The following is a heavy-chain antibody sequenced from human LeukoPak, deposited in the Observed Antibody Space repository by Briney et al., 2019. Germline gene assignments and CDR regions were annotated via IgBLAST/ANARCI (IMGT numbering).Heavy chain of an antibody. CDR2: INSSGSTI. CDR1: GFTFSSYE. V-gene: IGHV3-48*03. CDR3: ARQDTAMVLYYYGMDV. J-gene: IGHJ6*02. D-gene: IGHD5-18*01. Sequence: GGSLRLSCAASGFTFSSYEMNWVRQAPGKGLERVSYINSSGSTIYYADSVKGRFTISRDNAKNSLYLQMNSLRAEDTAVYYCARQDTAMVLYYYGMDVWGQGTTVTVSS.